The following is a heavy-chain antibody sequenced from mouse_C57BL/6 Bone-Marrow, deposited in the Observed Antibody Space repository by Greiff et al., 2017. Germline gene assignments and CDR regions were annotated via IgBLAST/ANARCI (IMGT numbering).Heavy chain of an antibody. J-gene: IGHJ2*01. CDR2: INPYNGGT. Sequence: EVQLQQSGPVLVKPGASVKMSCKASGYTFTDYYMNWVKQSHGKSLEWIGVINPYNGGTSYNQKFKGKATLTVDKSSSTAYMELNSLTSEDSAVYYCARKWLLSYYFDYWGQGTTLTVSS. CDR3: ARKWLLSYYFDY. V-gene: IGHV1-19*01. CDR1: GYTFTDYY. D-gene: IGHD2-3*01.